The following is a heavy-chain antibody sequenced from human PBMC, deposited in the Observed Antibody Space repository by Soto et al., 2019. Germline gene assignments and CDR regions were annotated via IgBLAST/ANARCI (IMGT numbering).Heavy chain of an antibody. Sequence: EVQLLESGGGLVQPGGSLRLSCAASGFTFSSYAMSWVRQAPGKGLEWVSAISGSGGSTYYADSVKGRFTISRDNSKNTLYLQMNSLRAEDTAVYYCAKDPLRGGGSYSHYWYFDPWGRGTLVTVSS. J-gene: IGHJ2*01. CDR3: AKDPLRGGGSYSHYWYFDP. CDR2: ISGSGGST. CDR1: GFTFSSYA. V-gene: IGHV3-23*01. D-gene: IGHD1-26*01.